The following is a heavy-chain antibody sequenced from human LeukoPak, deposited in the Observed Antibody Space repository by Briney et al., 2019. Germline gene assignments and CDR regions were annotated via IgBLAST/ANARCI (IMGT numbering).Heavy chain of an antibody. J-gene: IGHJ2*01. CDR3: AAFWGIWFGDPTSRYFDL. CDR1: GFTFTSSA. V-gene: IGHV1-58*02. D-gene: IGHD3-10*01. CDR2: IVVGSGNT. Sequence: ASVTVSCKASGFTFTSSAIQWVRQARGQRLEWIGWIVVGSGNTNYAQKFQERVTITRDMSTSTAYMELSSLRSEDTAVYYCAAFWGIWFGDPTSRYFDLWGRGTLVTVSS.